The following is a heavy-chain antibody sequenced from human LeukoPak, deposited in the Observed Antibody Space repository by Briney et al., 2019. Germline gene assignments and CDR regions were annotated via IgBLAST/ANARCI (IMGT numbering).Heavy chain of an antibody. J-gene: IGHJ6*02. D-gene: IGHD2-15*01. V-gene: IGHV3-7*01. CDR2: IKQDGSEK. CDR3: ARGGGCSGGSCYSTTPYYYYGMDV. Sequence: PRGSLRLSCAASGFTFSSYWMSWVCQAPGKGLEWVANIKQDGSEKYYVDSVKGRFTISRDNAKNSLYLQMNSLRAEDTAVYYCARGGGCSGGSCYSTTPYYYYGMDVWGQGTTVTVSS. CDR1: GFTFSSYW.